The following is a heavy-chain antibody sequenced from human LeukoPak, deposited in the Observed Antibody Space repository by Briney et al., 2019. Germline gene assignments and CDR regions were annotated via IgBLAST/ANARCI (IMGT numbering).Heavy chain of an antibody. V-gene: IGHV4-4*07. CDR3: ARGGMEYYYGSGSYCQANNWFDP. CDR2: IYTSGST. J-gene: IGHJ5*02. Sequence: SETLSLTCTVSGGSISSYYWSWIRQPAGKGLEWIGRIYTSGSTNYNPSLKSRVTMSVDPSKNQFSLKLSSVTAADTAVYYCARGGMEYYYGSGSYCQANNWFDPWGQGTLVTVSS. D-gene: IGHD3-10*01. CDR1: GGSISSYY.